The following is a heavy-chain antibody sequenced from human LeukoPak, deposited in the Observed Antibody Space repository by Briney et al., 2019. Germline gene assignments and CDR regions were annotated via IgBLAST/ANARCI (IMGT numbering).Heavy chain of an antibody. Sequence: GGSLRLSCAASGFTFSSYGMHWARQAPGKGLEWVAVIWYDGSNKYYADSVKGRFTISRDNSKNTLYLQMNSLRAEDTAVYYCANDRTYYDSSGYPTNAFDIWGQGTMVTVSS. CDR1: GFTFSSYG. V-gene: IGHV3-33*06. J-gene: IGHJ3*02. CDR3: ANDRTYYDSSGYPTNAFDI. D-gene: IGHD3-22*01. CDR2: IWYDGSNK.